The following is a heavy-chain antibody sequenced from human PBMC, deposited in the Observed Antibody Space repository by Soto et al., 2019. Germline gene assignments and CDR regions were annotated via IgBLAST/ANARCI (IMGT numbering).Heavy chain of an antibody. D-gene: IGHD6-13*01. CDR3: AREGLSSNWLNWFDP. Sequence: EVQLVESGGGLVQPGGSLRLSCTASGITFSSYSMNWVRQAPGKGLEWVSYIGGSSGTIYYADSVKGRFTISRDNGKNSLYLQMSSLRAEDTAVYYGAREGLSSNWLNWFDPWGQGTLVTVSS. V-gene: IGHV3-48*01. J-gene: IGHJ5*02. CDR1: GITFSSYS. CDR2: IGGSSGTI.